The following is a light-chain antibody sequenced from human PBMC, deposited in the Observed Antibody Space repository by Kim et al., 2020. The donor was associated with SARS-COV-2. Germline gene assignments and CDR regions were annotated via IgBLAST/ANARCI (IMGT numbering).Light chain of an antibody. CDR1: VLAKKY. J-gene: IGLJ2*01. Sequence: SYELTQPSSVSASPGQTARLTCSGDVLAKKYARWFQQKPGQAPVLVIYKDSERPSGIPERFSGSSSGTTVTLTISGAQVEDEADYYCYSAADNNLVFGGGTQLTVL. CDR2: KDS. V-gene: IGLV3-27*01. CDR3: YSAADNNLV.